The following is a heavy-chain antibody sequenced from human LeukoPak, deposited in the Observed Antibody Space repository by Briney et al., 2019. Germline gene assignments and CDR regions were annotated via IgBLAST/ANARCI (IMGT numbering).Heavy chain of an antibody. D-gene: IGHD3-10*01. Sequence: AGGSLRLSCAASGFTFSSYGMHWVRQAPGKGLEWVAFIRYDGSNKYYADSVKGRFTISRDNSKNTLYLQMNSLRAEDTAVYYCAKVTYYYGSGSKMGGYYYYYMDVWGKGTTVTISS. CDR3: AKVTYYYGSGSKMGGYYYYYMDV. J-gene: IGHJ6*03. CDR1: GFTFSSYG. V-gene: IGHV3-30*02. CDR2: IRYDGSNK.